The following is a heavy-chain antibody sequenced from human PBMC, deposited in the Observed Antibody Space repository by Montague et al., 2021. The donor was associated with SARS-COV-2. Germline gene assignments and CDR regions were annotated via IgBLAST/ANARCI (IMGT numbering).Heavy chain of an antibody. J-gene: IGHJ4*02. D-gene: IGHD3-10*01. CDR3: TRLPRGSGTWGYFDY. Sequence: SETLSLTCTVSDGSIRGYYWNWMRQTPGKGLEWIGYMHDSGTANYNPSLRSRVTLMVDASRNQLSLELSSVTAADTAMYYCTRLPRGSGTWGYFDYWAQGTLVTVSS. CDR1: DGSIRGYY. CDR2: MHDSGTA. V-gene: IGHV4-59*08.